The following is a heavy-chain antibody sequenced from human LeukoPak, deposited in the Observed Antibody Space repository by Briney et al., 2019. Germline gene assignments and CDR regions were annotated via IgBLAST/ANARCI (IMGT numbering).Heavy chain of an antibody. J-gene: IGHJ4*02. CDR1: GFTFDDYG. Sequence: GGSLRLSCAASGFTFDDYGVSWVRQAPGKGLEWVSGINWNGGSTGYADSVKVRFTISRDNAKNSLYLQMNSLRAEDTALYYCARDLKYSSGWSYFDYWGQGTLVTVSS. CDR2: INWNGGST. V-gene: IGHV3-20*04. CDR3: ARDLKYSSGWSYFDY. D-gene: IGHD6-19*01.